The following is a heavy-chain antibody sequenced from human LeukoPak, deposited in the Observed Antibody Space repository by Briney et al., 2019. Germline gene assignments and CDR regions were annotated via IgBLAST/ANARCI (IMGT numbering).Heavy chain of an antibody. CDR2: IYTSGST. CDR3: ARDRPKYCSSTSCTPGLDY. J-gene: IGHJ4*02. V-gene: IGHV4-4*08. Sequence: SETLSLTCTVSGGSISSYYWSWIRQPPGKGLEWIGRIYTSGSTNYNPSLKSRVTISVDTSKNQFSLKLSSVTAADTAVYYCARDRPKYCSSTSCTPGLDYWGQGTLVTVSS. CDR1: GGSISSYY. D-gene: IGHD2-2*01.